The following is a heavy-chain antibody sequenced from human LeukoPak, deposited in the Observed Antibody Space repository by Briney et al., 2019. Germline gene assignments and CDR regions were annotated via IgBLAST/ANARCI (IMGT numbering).Heavy chain of an antibody. D-gene: IGHD2-2*01. J-gene: IGHJ6*03. Sequence: ASVKVSCKASGYTFTSYDINWVRQATGQGLEWMGWMNPNSGNTGYAQKFQGRVSMTTDTSTSTAYMELRSLRSDDTAVYYCARLVILPAAMPSIDYYYYMDVWGKGTTVTISS. CDR2: MNPNSGNT. CDR1: GYTFTSYD. V-gene: IGHV1-8*01. CDR3: ARLVILPAAMPSIDYYYYMDV.